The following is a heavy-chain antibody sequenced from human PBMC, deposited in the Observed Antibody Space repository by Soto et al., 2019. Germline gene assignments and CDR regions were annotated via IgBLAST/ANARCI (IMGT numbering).Heavy chain of an antibody. CDR1: EYTFTNYA. V-gene: IGHV1-3*05. Sequence: QVQLVQSGAEEKKPGASVKVSCKASEYTFTNYALHWVRQAPGQRLEWMGWINAGNGNTKYSQKFQGRVTIPRDTSASTAYMELSSLRSEDTAVYYCARDILFDYWGQGTLVTVSS. D-gene: IGHD2-15*01. CDR2: INAGNGNT. J-gene: IGHJ4*02. CDR3: ARDILFDY.